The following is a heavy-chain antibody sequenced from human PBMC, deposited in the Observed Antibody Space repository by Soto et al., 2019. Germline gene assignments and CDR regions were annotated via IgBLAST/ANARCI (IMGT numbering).Heavy chain of an antibody. CDR3: ARDLTGYAMDV. D-gene: IGHD3-9*01. V-gene: IGHV3-48*03. Sequence: EVQLVESGGVLVQPGGTLSFSCAASGFTFSNSHLDWVRQAPGKGLEWVSYISAGGRAIYYADSVWGRFNMSRGDAKNSPCIQMNSPRAEDTSVYYCARDLTGYAMDVWGRGTTVNVS. CDR1: GFTFSNSH. J-gene: IGHJ6*02. CDR2: ISAGGRAI.